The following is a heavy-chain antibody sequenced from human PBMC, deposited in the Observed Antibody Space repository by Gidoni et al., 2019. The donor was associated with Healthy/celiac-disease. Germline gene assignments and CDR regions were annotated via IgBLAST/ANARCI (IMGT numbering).Heavy chain of an antibody. D-gene: IGHD6-13*01. V-gene: IGHV3-23*01. Sequence: EVQLLESGGGLVQPGGSLRLSCAASGFTFSSYPMSWVRQAPGKGLEGVSAIRGSGGSTYYADSVKGRFTISRDNSKNTLYLQMNSLRAEDTAVYYCAKVSAGDFDYWGQGTLVTVSS. CDR3: AKVSAGDFDY. J-gene: IGHJ4*02. CDR1: GFTFSSYP. CDR2: IRGSGGST.